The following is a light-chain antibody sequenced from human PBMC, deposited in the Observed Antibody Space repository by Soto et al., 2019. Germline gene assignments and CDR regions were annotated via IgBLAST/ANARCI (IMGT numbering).Light chain of an antibody. J-gene: IGKJ4*01. V-gene: IGKV3-11*01. CDR3: QQRSKWLT. CDR2: DAS. Sequence: EIVLTQSPATLSVSPGDRVTLSCRASQSVATNLAWYQQRPGQAPRLLIYDASNRATGIPARFSGRGSGTDFTLTISSLEPEDFAVYYCQQRSKWLTFGGGTKVDIK. CDR1: QSVATN.